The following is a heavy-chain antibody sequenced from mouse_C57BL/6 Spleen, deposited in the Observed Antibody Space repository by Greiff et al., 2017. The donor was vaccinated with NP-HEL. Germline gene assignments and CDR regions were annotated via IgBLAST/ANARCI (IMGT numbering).Heavy chain of an antibody. Sequence: QVQLQQSGPELVKPGASVKISCKASGYAFSSYWMNWVKQRPGKGLEWIGQIYPGDGDTNYNGKFKGKATLTADKSSSTAYMQLSSLTSEDSAVYFCARPNYGSSFAYWGQGTLVTVSS. D-gene: IGHD1-1*01. J-gene: IGHJ3*01. CDR1: GYAFSSYW. CDR3: ARPNYGSSFAY. CDR2: IYPGDGDT. V-gene: IGHV1-80*01.